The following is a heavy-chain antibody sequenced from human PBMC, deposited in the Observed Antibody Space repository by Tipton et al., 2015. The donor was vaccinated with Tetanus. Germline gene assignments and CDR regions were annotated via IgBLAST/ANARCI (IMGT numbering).Heavy chain of an antibody. Sequence: TLSLTCTVSGDSITDYYWSWIRQPPGKGLQWIAYIYHTGSTNYNPSLKSRVTISVDTSKNQFSLRLISLIAADTAVYYCARSRGYDFWGGPSTIDAFDIWGQGTLVTVSS. CDR3: ARSRGYDFWGGPSTIDAFDI. J-gene: IGHJ3*02. CDR2: IYHTGST. V-gene: IGHV4-59*01. D-gene: IGHD3-3*01. CDR1: GDSITDYY.